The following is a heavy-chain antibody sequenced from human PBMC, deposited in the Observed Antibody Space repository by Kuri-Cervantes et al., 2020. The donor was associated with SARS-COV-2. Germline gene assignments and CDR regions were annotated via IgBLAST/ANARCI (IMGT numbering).Heavy chain of an antibody. CDR2: FIPVFGTT. D-gene: IGHD3-22*01. Sequence: SVKVSCKTTRGTLRSYVVSWIRQAPGQGLEWLGGFIPVFGTTNYAQKFQGRVTIIADTSTNTAYMELSSLNSEDTAIYFCARGYYYHSSGASYFDYWGQGTRVTVSS. CDR1: RGTLRSYV. V-gene: IGHV1-69*06. CDR3: ARGYYYHSSGASYFDY. J-gene: IGHJ4*01.